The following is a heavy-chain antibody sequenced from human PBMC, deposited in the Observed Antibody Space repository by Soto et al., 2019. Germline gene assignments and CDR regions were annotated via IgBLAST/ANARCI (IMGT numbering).Heavy chain of an antibody. V-gene: IGHV5-10-1*01. J-gene: IGHJ6*02. CDR3: ARHGDYGDSNPYYYYYGMDV. D-gene: IGHD4-17*01. CDR2: IDPSDSYT. Sequence: PGESLKISCKGSGYSFTSYWISWVRQMPGKGLEWMGRIDPSDSYTNYSPSFQGHVTISADKSISTAYLQWSSLKASDTAMYYCARHGDYGDSNPYYYYYGMDVWGQGTTVTVSS. CDR1: GYSFTSYW.